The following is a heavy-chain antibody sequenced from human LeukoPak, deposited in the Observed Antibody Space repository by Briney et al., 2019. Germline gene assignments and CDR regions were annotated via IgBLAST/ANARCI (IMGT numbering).Heavy chain of an antibody. Sequence: SVKGRFSISRDNAKNSLYLQMNSLRAEDTAVYYCAKGVLGTIFGVVINDYFDNRGQGTLVTVSS. J-gene: IGHJ4*02. CDR3: AKGVLGTIFGVVINDYFDN. D-gene: IGHD3-3*01. V-gene: IGHV3-11*05.